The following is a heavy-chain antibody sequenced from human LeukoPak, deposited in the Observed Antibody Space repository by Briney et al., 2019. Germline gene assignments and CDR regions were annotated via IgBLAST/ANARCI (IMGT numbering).Heavy chain of an antibody. D-gene: IGHD2-15*01. J-gene: IGHJ4*02. CDR3: VVGGSPGY. CDR1: GFTFSSYW. CDR2: ISTDGYTT. Sequence: GGSLRLSCAASGFTFSSYWMHWVRQAPRKGLVWVSRISTDGYTTDYADFVQGRFTASRDNTKNTWSLEMNSLRAEDTAAYYCVVGGSPGYWGQGTLVTVSS. V-gene: IGHV3-74*01.